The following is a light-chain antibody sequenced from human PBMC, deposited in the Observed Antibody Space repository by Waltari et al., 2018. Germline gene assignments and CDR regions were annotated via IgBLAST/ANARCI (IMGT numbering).Light chain of an antibody. CDR3: QQSYNTPIT. J-gene: IGKJ5*01. V-gene: IGKV1-39*01. Sequence: DIQMTQSPSSLSASVGDRVTISCRASKNIRWDLNGYQQKAGRAPNLLIYGASSLQSGCPSRFSGSGSGTDFTLTITRLQPEDFATYYCQQSYNTPITFGQGTRLEIK. CDR2: GAS. CDR1: KNIRWD.